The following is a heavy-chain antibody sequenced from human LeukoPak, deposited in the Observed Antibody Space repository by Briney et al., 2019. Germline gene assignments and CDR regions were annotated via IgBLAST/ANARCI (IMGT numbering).Heavy chain of an antibody. CDR3: ARIRGYSGYY. J-gene: IGHJ4*02. V-gene: IGHV4-34*01. Sequence: SETLSLTCAVYGGSFSGYYWSWIRQPPGKGLEWIGEINHSGSTNYNPSLKSRVTISVDTSKNQFSLKLSSVTAADTAVYYCARIRGYSGYYWGQGTLVTVSS. CDR2: INHSGST. D-gene: IGHD5-12*01. CDR1: GGSFSGYY.